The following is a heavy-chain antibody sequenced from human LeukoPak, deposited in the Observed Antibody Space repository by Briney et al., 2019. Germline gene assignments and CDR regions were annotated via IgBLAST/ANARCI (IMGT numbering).Heavy chain of an antibody. J-gene: IGHJ6*02. Sequence: PGGSLRLSCAAFGFTVRSDDMNWVRQAPGKGLEWVSILDSDGSPSYAESVKGRFTISRDNSKNTLDLQMNSLRAEDTAVYYCARAAAGRAYYHYGMDVWGQGTTVTVSS. CDR2: LDSDGSP. CDR1: GFTVRSDD. CDR3: ARAAAGRAYYHYGMDV. D-gene: IGHD6-13*01. V-gene: IGHV3-53*01.